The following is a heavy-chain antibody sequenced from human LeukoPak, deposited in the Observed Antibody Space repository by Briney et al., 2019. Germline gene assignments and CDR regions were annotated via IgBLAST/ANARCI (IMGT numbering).Heavy chain of an antibody. Sequence: GGSLRLSCATSGFSFSDSPIHWVRQASGKGLEWVGHIRSKTSDYATAYSESVKGRFTISRDDSKNTAYLQMNSLKPEDTAVYYCAKDISFPAARRDREMALGGFDYRGQGTLVTVSS. D-gene: IGHD2-2*01. V-gene: IGHV3-73*01. CDR2: IRSKTSDYAT. CDR1: GFSFSDSP. J-gene: IGHJ4*02. CDR3: AKDISFPAARRDREMALGGFDY.